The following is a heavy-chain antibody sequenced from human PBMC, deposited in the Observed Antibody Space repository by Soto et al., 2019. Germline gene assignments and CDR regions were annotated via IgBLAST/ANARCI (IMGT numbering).Heavy chain of an antibody. CDR1: GFNFRSYE. V-gene: IGHV3-48*03. J-gene: IGHJ4*02. CDR2: IISTGGTT. CDR3: EREWAQGHLDY. Sequence: GVSLRLSCVVSGFNFRSYEMNCVRQAPGKGLEWISYIISTGGTTYYAESLKGRFTISRDNAKNSLYLEMNSLRSDDTAVYYCEREWAQGHLDYWGRGTMVTVSS. D-gene: IGHD1-26*01.